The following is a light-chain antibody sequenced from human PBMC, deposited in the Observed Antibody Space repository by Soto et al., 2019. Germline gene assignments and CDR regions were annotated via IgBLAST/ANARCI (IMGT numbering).Light chain of an antibody. J-gene: IGKJ2*01. CDR2: GAS. CDR1: QSVSSTF. V-gene: IGKV3-20*01. Sequence: EIVLTQSPGTLSLSPGERVTLSCRASQSVSSTFLVWYQQKPGQSPRLLIYGASSRATGIPDRFSGSGSGTDFTLIISRLEPEDFAVYYCQQFGSSPYTFGSWIKLEMK. CDR3: QQFGSSPYT.